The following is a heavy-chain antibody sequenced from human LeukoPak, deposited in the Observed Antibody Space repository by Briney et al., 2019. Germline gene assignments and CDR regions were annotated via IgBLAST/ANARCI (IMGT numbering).Heavy chain of an antibody. Sequence: PGESLKISCKGSGYSFTSYWIAWVRQMPGKGLEWMGIVNPADSDTRYSPSFQGQVTISVDKSISTAYLQWSSLKASDTAMYYCARHVESSGWYVWGQGTLVTVSP. CDR2: VNPADSDT. V-gene: IGHV5-51*01. CDR3: ARHVESSGWYV. CDR1: GYSFTSYW. D-gene: IGHD6-19*01. J-gene: IGHJ4*02.